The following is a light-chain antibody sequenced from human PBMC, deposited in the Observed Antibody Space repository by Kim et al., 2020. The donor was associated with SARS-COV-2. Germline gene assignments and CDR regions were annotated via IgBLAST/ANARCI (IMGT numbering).Light chain of an antibody. CDR1: ENIDPRN. CDR2: RAS. CDR3: QQYGSSPTWT. J-gene: IGKJ1*01. Sequence: PGWGATTSSRARENIDPRNFVSYHQRNGHEPPLLIFRASSRATGIPARLSGSGAWTEFTTLTSRLEHQDFAMYYCQQYGSSPTWTFAQGTKVDIK. V-gene: IGKV3-20*01.